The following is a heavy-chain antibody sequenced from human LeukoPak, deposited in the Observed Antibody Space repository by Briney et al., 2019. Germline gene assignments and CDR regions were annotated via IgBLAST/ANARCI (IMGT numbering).Heavy chain of an antibody. V-gene: IGHV3-7*01. Sequence: GGSLRLSCAASGFTFSRYWMTWVRQAPGKGLEWVANIKQDGSEKYYVDSVKGRFTISRDNGKNSLYLQMNSLRAEDTAVYYCARSRITMIVLVMTKYYFDYWGQGTLVTVPS. CDR2: IKQDGSEK. D-gene: IGHD3-22*01. CDR3: ARSRITMIVLVMTKYYFDY. CDR1: GFTFSRYW. J-gene: IGHJ4*02.